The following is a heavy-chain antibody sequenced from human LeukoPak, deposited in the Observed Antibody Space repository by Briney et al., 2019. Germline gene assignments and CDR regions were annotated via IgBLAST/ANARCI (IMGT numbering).Heavy chain of an antibody. CDR2: ISPPSTYI. Sequence: PGGSLRLSCAASGFNFNSYTMNWVRXAPGXXXEWVSSISPPSTYIYXADSVKGRXSISRDNTKNSLFLEMTNLRAEDTALYYCARGSYGDYDYWGQGALVTVSS. V-gene: IGHV3-21*01. D-gene: IGHD4-17*01. J-gene: IGHJ4*02. CDR3: ARGSYGDYDY. CDR1: GFNFNSYT.